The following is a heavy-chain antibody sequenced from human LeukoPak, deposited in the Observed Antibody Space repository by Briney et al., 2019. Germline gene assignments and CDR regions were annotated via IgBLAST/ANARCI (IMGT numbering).Heavy chain of an antibody. CDR1: GDSINNYF. CDR2: MHNGVHT. CDR3: ARRVARSSSGFDY. V-gene: IGHV4-59*01. D-gene: IGHD6-6*01. Sequence: SETLSLTCTVPGDSINNYFWSWIRQPPGKGLEWIGYMHNGVHTNYNPSLKSRVTISGDTSKNQLSLKLTSVTAADTAVYYCARRVARSSSGFDYWGQGTLVTVSS. J-gene: IGHJ4*02.